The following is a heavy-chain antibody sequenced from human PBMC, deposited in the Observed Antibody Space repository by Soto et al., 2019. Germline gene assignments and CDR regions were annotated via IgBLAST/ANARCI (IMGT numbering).Heavy chain of an antibody. Sequence: GESLKISCAASGFTFDDYGMSWVRQAPGKGLEWGSGINWNGGSKGYADSVKGRFTISRDNAKKSLYLQMNSLRAEDTALYRCARVIRGTIAFDYWGQGTLVTVSS. D-gene: IGHD3-10*01. CDR1: GFTFDDYG. CDR3: ARVIRGTIAFDY. V-gene: IGHV3-20*01. J-gene: IGHJ4*02. CDR2: INWNGGSK.